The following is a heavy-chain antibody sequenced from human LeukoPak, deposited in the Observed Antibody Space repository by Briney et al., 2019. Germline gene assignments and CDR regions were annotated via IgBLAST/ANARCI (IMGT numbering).Heavy chain of an antibody. V-gene: IGHV1-46*01. J-gene: IGHJ4*02. CDR2: INPSGGST. CDR1: GYTLTDYY. CDR3: ARDIPYEVTFGGVTVMGSFVLDY. D-gene: IGHD3-16*02. Sequence: ASVKVSCKASGYTLTDYYMHWVRQAPGQGLEWMGIINPSGGSTSYAQKFQGRVTMTRDTSTTTVYIELSSLRSEDTAVYYCARDIPYEVTFGGVTVMGSFVLDYWGQGTLVTVSS.